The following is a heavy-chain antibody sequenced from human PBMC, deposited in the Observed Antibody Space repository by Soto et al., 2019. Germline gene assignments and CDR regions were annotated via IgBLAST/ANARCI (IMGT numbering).Heavy chain of an antibody. Sequence: SVKVSCKASGGTFSSYAISWVRQAPGQGLEWMGGIIPIFGTANYAQKFQGRVTITADESTSTAYMELSSLRSEDTAVYYCARPSLGGYDSYYYYGMDVWGQGTTVTVSS. J-gene: IGHJ6*02. V-gene: IGHV1-69*13. CDR2: IIPIFGTA. CDR3: ARPSLGGYDSYYYYGMDV. CDR1: GGTFSSYA. D-gene: IGHD5-12*01.